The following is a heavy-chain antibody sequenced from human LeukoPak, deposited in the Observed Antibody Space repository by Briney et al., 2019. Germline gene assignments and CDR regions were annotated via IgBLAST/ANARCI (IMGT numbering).Heavy chain of an antibody. D-gene: IGHD1-26*01. Sequence: GGSLRLSCAASGFTFSSYWMSWVRQAPGKGLEWVANIKQDGSEKYYVDSVKGRFTISRDNAKNSLYLQMNSLRAEDTAVYYCARDVEVGATGEYFQHWGQGTLVTVSS. CDR1: GFTFSSYW. J-gene: IGHJ1*01. CDR3: ARDVEVGATGEYFQH. CDR2: IKQDGSEK. V-gene: IGHV3-7*01.